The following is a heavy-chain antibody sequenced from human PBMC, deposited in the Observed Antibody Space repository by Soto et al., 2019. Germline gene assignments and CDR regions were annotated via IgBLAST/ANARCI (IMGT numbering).Heavy chain of an antibody. J-gene: IGHJ4*02. CDR3: AREVWVAGLLYYFDF. D-gene: IGHD6-19*01. CDR1: DGSISGNF. CDR2: IPSNGNT. V-gene: IGHV4-4*07. Sequence: TSETLSLTCTVSDGSISGNFLTWIRQPAGKGLEWIGRIPSNGNTDYNPSLKSRVTMSIDTSKNHFSLDLISVTASDTAIYYCAREVWVAGLLYYFDFWGQGTLVTVSS.